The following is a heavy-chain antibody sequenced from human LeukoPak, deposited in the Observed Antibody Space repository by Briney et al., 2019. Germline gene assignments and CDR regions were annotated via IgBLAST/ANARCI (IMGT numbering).Heavy chain of an antibody. Sequence: SETLSLTCTVSGGSISSGDYYWSWIRQPLGKGLEWIGYMYYSGSTYYNPSLKSRVTISVDTSKNRFSLKLNSVTAADTAVYYCARYSGSYYLDYWGQGTLVTVSS. V-gene: IGHV4-30-4*01. CDR1: GGSISSGDYY. CDR2: MYYSGST. J-gene: IGHJ4*02. D-gene: IGHD1-26*01. CDR3: ARYSGSYYLDY.